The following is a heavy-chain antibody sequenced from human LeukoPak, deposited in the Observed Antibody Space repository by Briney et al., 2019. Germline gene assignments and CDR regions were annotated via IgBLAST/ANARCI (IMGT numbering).Heavy chain of an antibody. CDR3: TTGGYGGQFDH. CDR2: IKSKTDGGTT. Sequence: GGSLRLSCAASGFTFSSYAMHWVRQAPGKGLEWVCRIKSKTDGGTTDYAAPVKGRFTISRDDSKSTLYLQMNSLKTEDTAVYYCTTGGYGGQFDHWGQGTLVTVSS. CDR1: GFTFSSYA. V-gene: IGHV3-15*01. D-gene: IGHD5-12*01. J-gene: IGHJ4*02.